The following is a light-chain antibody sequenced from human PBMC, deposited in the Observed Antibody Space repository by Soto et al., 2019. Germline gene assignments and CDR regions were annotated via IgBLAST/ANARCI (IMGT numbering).Light chain of an antibody. Sequence: GARVTMTCRASQGISSWLVWYQQKPGKAPKLLIYAASSLQSGVPSRFSGSGSGTDFTLTISGLQPEDLATYYCQQANSFPWTFGQGTKV. V-gene: IGKV1-12*01. CDR1: QGISSW. J-gene: IGKJ1*01. CDR3: QQANSFPWT. CDR2: AAS.